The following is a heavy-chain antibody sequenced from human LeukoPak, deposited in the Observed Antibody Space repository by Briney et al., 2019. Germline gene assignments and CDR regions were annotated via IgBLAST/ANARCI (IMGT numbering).Heavy chain of an antibody. CDR2: IYHSGST. J-gene: IGHJ4*02. D-gene: IGHD2-15*01. Sequence: PSETLSLTCAVSGDSISSGYYWGWMRQPPGKRLEWIGSIYHSGSTYYNPSLKSRVTISVDTSKNQFSLKLSSETAAGTAVYDCASLRYCSGGSCQLFDYWGQGTLVTVSS. CDR1: GDSISSGYY. V-gene: IGHV4-38-2*01. CDR3: ASLRYCSGGSCQLFDY.